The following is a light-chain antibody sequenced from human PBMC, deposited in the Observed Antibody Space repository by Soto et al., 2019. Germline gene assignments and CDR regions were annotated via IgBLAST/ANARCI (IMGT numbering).Light chain of an antibody. CDR1: QSISSW. Sequence: DIQMTQSPSTLSASVGDRVTITCRASQSISSWLAWYQQKPGKAPKRLIYKASSLESGVPTRFIGSGSGTEFTLTISSLQPDDFATNYCQQYNSYPLTFGGGTKLEIK. J-gene: IGKJ4*01. V-gene: IGKV1-5*03. CDR3: QQYNSYPLT. CDR2: KAS.